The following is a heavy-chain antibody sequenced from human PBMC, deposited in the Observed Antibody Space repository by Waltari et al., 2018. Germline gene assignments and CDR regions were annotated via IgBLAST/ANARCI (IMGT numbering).Heavy chain of an antibody. D-gene: IGHD6-6*01. J-gene: IGHJ4*02. V-gene: IGHV3-33*01. CDR1: GFDLDNYG. CDR3: ARDDRSIAALQY. CDR2: IWCEGTTT. Sequence: QVQLVESGGGVVQPGRSLRLSCAAYGFDLDNYGMHWVRQAPGKGVGWVAIIWCEGTTTYDAESVKGRFTISRDSSRNTVYLQMNSLRAEDTAVYYCARDDRSIAALQYWGQGTLVTVSS.